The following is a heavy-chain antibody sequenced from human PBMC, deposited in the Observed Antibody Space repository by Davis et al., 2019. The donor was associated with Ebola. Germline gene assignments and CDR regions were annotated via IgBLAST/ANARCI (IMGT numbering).Heavy chain of an antibody. CDR2: IYPGDSDT. CDR1: GYSFTSYW. CDR3: ARRDDSSGYYLLFDY. D-gene: IGHD3-22*01. Sequence: GESLKISCKGSGYSFTSYWIGWVRHMPGKGLEWMGIIYPGDSDTRYSPSFQGQVTISADKSISTAYLQWSSLKASDTSMYYCARRDDSSGYYLLFDYWGQGTLVTVSS. J-gene: IGHJ4*02. V-gene: IGHV5-51*01.